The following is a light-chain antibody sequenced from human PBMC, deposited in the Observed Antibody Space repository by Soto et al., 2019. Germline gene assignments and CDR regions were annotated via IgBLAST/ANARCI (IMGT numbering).Light chain of an antibody. CDR3: QSYDSSLSGSGV. Sequence: QSVLTQPPSVSGAPGQRVTISCTGSTSNIGAGYEVHWYQQLPGTAPKLLISGHDNRPSGVPDRFFGSKSGTSASLTITGLQAEDEADYFYQSYDSSLSGSGVFGGGTKLTVL. V-gene: IGLV1-40*01. CDR2: GHD. CDR1: TSNIGAGYE. J-gene: IGLJ3*02.